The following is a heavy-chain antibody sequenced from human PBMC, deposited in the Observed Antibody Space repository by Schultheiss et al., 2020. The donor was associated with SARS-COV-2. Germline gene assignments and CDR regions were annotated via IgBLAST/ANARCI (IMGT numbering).Heavy chain of an antibody. CDR2: IYYSGST. J-gene: IGHJ4*02. Sequence: SETLSLTCTVSGGSISSSSYYWGWIRQPPGKGLEWIGYIYYSGSTNYNPSLKSRVTISVDTSKNQFSLKLSSVTAADTAVYYCARERHSHIVGALYYFDYWGQGTLVTVSS. CDR1: GGSISSSSYY. D-gene: IGHD1-26*01. V-gene: IGHV4-61*05. CDR3: ARERHSHIVGALYYFDY.